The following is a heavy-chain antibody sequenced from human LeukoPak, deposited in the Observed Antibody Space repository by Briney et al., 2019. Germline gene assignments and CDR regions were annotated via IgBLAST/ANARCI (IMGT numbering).Heavy chain of an antibody. CDR2: IYSGDNT. D-gene: IGHD3-16*01. V-gene: IGHV3-66*02. CDR1: GFTASNNY. J-gene: IGHJ4*02. CDR3: AGRRVLDASFNY. Sequence: GRSLRLSRAASGFTASNNYMSWVPQAPGKGLEWVSVIYSGDNTYYVESVKGRFSISRDNSKNTLFLQMNRLRAEATAVYYCAGRRVLDASFNYWGQGTLVTVSS.